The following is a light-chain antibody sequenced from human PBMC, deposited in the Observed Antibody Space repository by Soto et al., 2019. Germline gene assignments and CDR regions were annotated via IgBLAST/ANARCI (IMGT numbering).Light chain of an antibody. CDR1: QGIITY. CDR2: AAS. Sequence: DIQLTQSPSFLSASVGDIVTMTFRASQGIITYLAWYQQKPGKAPKLLIYAASTLQSGVPSRFSGSGSGTEFALAISSLQPEDFATYYCQQLITYPQTFGQGTKVDIK. CDR3: QQLITYPQT. V-gene: IGKV1-9*01. J-gene: IGKJ1*01.